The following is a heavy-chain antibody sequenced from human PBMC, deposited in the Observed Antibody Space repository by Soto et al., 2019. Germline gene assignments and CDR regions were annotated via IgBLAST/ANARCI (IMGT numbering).Heavy chain of an antibody. CDR3: ASVSSSWRKYYYYGMDV. CDR2: ISYDGSNK. CDR1: GFTFSSYA. J-gene: IGHJ6*02. Sequence: GGSLRLSCAASGFTFSSYAMHWVRQAPGKGLEWVAVISYDGSNKYYADSVKGRFTISRDNSKNTLYLQMNSLRAEDTAVYYCASVSSSWRKYYYYGMDVWGQGTTVTVSS. V-gene: IGHV3-30-3*01. D-gene: IGHD6-13*01.